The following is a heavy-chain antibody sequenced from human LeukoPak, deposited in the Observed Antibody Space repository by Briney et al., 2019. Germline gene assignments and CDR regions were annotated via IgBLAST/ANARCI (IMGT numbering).Heavy chain of an antibody. D-gene: IGHD2-8*02. J-gene: IGHJ4*02. CDR3: ARERPDCTGATCSLPL. V-gene: IGHV3-69-1*01. CDR1: GFRLRIYD. CDR2: TGLSSSL. Sequence: GGSLRLSCAASGFRLRIYDMVWLRQAPGKGLEWIASTGLSSSLRYADSEKGRFTISRDIGENSVSLQMHCLRAEDAAVYLCARERPDCTGATCSLPLWGQGTLVSVSS.